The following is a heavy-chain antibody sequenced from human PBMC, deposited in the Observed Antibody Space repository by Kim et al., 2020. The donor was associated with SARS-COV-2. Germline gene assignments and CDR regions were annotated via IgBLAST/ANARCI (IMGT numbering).Heavy chain of an antibody. Sequence: GGSLRLSCAASGFTFSSYSMNWVRQAPGKGLEWVSSISSSSSYIYYADSVKGRFTISRDNAKNSLYLQMNSLRAEDTAVYYCARDPGNMITFGGPGTADYWGQGTLVTVSS. J-gene: IGHJ4*01. CDR2: ISSSSSYI. V-gene: IGHV3-21*01. D-gene: IGHD3-16*01. CDR3: ARDPGNMITFGGPGTADY. CDR1: GFTFSSYS.